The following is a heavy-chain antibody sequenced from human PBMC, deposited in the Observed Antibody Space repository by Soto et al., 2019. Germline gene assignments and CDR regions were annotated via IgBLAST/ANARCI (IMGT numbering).Heavy chain of an antibody. Sequence: SVKVSCKASGGTFSSCAISWVRQAPGQGLEWMGGIIPIFGTANYAQKFQGRVTITADESTSTAYMELSSLRSEDTAVYYCARDLRRIAARPDLPPRSYYYYYYGMDVWGQGTTVTVSS. J-gene: IGHJ6*02. V-gene: IGHV1-69*13. CDR1: GGTFSSCA. CDR3: ARDLRRIAARPDLPPRSYYYYYYGMDV. D-gene: IGHD6-6*01. CDR2: IIPIFGTA.